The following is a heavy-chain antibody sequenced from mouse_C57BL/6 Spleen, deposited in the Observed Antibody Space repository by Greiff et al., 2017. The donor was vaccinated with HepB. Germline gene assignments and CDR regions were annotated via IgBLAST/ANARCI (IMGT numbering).Heavy chain of an antibody. Sequence: LQQSGGGLVKPGGSLKLSCAASGFTFSSYTMSWVRQTPEKRLEWVATISGGGGNTYYPDSVKGRFTISRDNAKNTLYLQMSSLRSEDTALYYCARPYDYDGAYWGQGTLVTVSA. CDR3: ARPYDYDGAY. CDR2: ISGGGGNT. V-gene: IGHV5-9*01. D-gene: IGHD2-4*01. CDR1: GFTFSSYT. J-gene: IGHJ3*01.